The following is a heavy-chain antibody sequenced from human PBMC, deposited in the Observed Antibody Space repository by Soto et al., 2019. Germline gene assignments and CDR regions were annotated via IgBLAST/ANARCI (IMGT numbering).Heavy chain of an antibody. CDR1: GFTFSSYA. J-gene: IGHJ5*02. CDR3: ARRYDFWSGYKSGWFDP. V-gene: IGHV3-23*01. D-gene: IGHD3-3*01. CDR2: ISGSGGST. Sequence: GGSLRLSCAASGFTFSSYAMSWVRQAPGKGLEWVSAISGSGGSTYYADSVKGRFTISRDNSKNTLYLQMNSLRAEDTAVYYCARRYDFWSGYKSGWFDPWGQGTLVTVSS.